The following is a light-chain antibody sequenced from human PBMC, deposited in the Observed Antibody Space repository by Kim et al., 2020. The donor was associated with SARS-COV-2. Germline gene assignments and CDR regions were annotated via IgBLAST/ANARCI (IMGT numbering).Light chain of an antibody. CDR2: DAS. V-gene: IGKV3-11*01. CDR3: QYRRT. Sequence: PEQSATLSCGNSQTVSNYLAWYQQKPGQAPRLLIYDASNRATGIPVRFSGSGSGTDFSLTISNLEPDDFAVYYCQYRRTFGQGTKVDIK. CDR1: QTVSNY. J-gene: IGKJ1*01.